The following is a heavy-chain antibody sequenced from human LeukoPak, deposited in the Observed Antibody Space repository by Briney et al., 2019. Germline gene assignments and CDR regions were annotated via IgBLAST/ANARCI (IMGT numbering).Heavy chain of an antibody. CDR3: ATYIAAAGTQDC. CDR1: GGSISSNSYY. J-gene: IGHJ4*02. D-gene: IGHD6-13*01. Sequence: PSETLSLTCTVSGGSISSNSYYWGWIRQPPGTGLEWIGSIYYSGSTYYNPSLKSRVTISVDTSKNQFSLKLSSVTAADTAVYYCATYIAAAGTQDCWGQGTLVTVSS. V-gene: IGHV4-39*01. CDR2: IYYSGST.